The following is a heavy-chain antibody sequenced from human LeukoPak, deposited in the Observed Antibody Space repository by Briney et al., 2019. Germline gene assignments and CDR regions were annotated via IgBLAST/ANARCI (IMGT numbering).Heavy chain of an antibody. Sequence: PSETLSLTCTVSGGSISSYCWSWIRQPPGKGLEWIGYIYYSGSTNYNPSLRSRVTISVDTSKNQFSLKLSSVTAAYTAVYYCARGLTMVRGVVTYDYWGQGTLVTVSS. D-gene: IGHD3-10*01. J-gene: IGHJ4*02. CDR1: GGSISSYC. V-gene: IGHV4-59*08. CDR3: ARGLTMVRGVVTYDY. CDR2: IYYSGST.